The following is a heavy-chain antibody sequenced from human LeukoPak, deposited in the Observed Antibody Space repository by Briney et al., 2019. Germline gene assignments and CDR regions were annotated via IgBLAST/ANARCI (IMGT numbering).Heavy chain of an antibody. CDR2: ISGSGGST. CDR1: GVTFSSYV. CDR3: AKDQNYDFWSGYYPGY. Sequence: PGGSLRLSCEASGVTFSSYVMSWVRQAPGKGLEWVSAISGSGGSTYYADSVKGRFTISRDNSKNTLYLQMNSLRAEDTTVYYCAKDQNYDFWSGYYPGYWGQGTLVTVSS. J-gene: IGHJ4*02. V-gene: IGHV3-23*01. D-gene: IGHD3-3*01.